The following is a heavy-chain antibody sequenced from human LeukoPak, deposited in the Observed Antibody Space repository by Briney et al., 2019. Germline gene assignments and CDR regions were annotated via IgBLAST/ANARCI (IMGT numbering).Heavy chain of an antibody. V-gene: IGHV3-23*01. CDR3: ARDAAAYSSSYFDY. D-gene: IGHD6-6*01. Sequence: GGSLRLSCAASGFTFSDYAMNWVRQAPGKGLEWVSAISGSAGASYYADSVKGRFTISRDNSKNTLYLQMNSLRAEDTAVYYCARDAAAYSSSYFDYWGQGTLVTVSS. J-gene: IGHJ4*02. CDR2: ISGSAGAS. CDR1: GFTFSDYA.